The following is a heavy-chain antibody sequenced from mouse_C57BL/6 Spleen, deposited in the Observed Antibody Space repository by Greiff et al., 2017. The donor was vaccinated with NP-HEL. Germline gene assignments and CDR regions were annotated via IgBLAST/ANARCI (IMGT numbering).Heavy chain of an antibody. CDR1: GYTFTSYW. J-gene: IGHJ3*01. V-gene: IGHV1-64*01. CDR2: IHPNSGST. CDR3: AREGGYRGFAY. Sequence: QVQLQQSGAELVKPGASVKLSCKASGYTFTSYWMHWVKQRPGQGLEWIGMIHPNSGSTNYNEKFKSKATLTVDKSSSTAYMQLSSLTSEDSAVYYCAREGGYRGFAYWGQGTLVTVSA. D-gene: IGHD5-1-1*01.